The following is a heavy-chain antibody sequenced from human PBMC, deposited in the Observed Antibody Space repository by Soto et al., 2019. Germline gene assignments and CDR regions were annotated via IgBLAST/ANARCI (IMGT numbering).Heavy chain of an antibody. CDR1: GFTFSSYG. J-gene: IGHJ6*02. V-gene: IGHV3-33*01. CDR2: IWYDGSNK. CDR3: ARDSAAGYYGMDV. D-gene: IGHD6-13*01. Sequence: GGSLRLSCAASGFTFSSYGMHWVRQAPGKGLEWVAVIWYDGSNKYYADSVKGRFTISRDNSKNTLYLQVNSLRAEDTAVYYCARDSAAGYYGMDVWGQGTTVTVSS.